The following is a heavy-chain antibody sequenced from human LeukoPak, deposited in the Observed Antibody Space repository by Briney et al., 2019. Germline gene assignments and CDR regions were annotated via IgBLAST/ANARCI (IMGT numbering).Heavy chain of an antibody. V-gene: IGHV3-23*01. CDR2: ISGSGGST. J-gene: IGHJ3*02. D-gene: IGHD3-10*01. CDR3: AKGRKPNYGSGSYYSPPVAFDI. Sequence: GGSLRLSCAASGFTFSSYAMSWVRQAPGKGLEWVSAISGSGGSTYYADSVKGRFTISRDNSKNTLYLQMNSLRAEDTAVYYCAKGRKPNYGSGSYYSPPVAFDIWGQGTMVTVSS. CDR1: GFTFSSYA.